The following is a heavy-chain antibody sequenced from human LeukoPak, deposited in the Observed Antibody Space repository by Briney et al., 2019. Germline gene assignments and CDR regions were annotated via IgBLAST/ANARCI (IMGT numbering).Heavy chain of an antibody. D-gene: IGHD3-3*01. Sequence: SVKVSCKVSGYTLTELSMHWVRQAPGKGLEWMGGFDPEDGETIYAQKFQGRVTMTEDTSTDTAYMELSSLRSEDTGVYYCATQGVLSDFWGLKYFDYWGQGTLVTVSS. CDR3: ATQGVLSDFWGLKYFDY. V-gene: IGHV1-24*01. CDR1: GYTLTELS. J-gene: IGHJ4*02. CDR2: FDPEDGET.